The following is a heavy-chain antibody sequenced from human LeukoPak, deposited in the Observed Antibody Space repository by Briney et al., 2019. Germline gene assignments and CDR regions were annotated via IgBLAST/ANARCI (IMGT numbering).Heavy chain of an antibody. Sequence: SETLSLTCTASGGSISSYYWSWIRQPPGKGLEWIGYIYYSGSTNYNPSLKSRVTISVDTSKNQFSLKLSSVTAADTAVYYCARQKWLAFDNWGQGTMVTVSS. J-gene: IGHJ3*02. CDR1: GGSISSYY. CDR3: ARQKWLAFDN. CDR2: IYYSGST. V-gene: IGHV4-59*08. D-gene: IGHD5-18*01.